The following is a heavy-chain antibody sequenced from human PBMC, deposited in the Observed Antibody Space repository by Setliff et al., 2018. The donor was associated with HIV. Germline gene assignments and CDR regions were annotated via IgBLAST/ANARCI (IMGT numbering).Heavy chain of an antibody. D-gene: IGHD6-13*01. V-gene: IGHV4-61*02. Sequence: SETLSLTCTVPGGSISSGSYHWSWIRQPAGKGLDWIGRIYTTGSTNYNPSLKSRVTISVDTSKNQFSLKLNSVTAADTALNYCAREGLRIAAAGYNWFDPWGPGTLVTVSS. CDR3: AREGLRIAAAGYNWFDP. CDR2: IYTTGST. CDR1: GGSISSGSYH. J-gene: IGHJ5*02.